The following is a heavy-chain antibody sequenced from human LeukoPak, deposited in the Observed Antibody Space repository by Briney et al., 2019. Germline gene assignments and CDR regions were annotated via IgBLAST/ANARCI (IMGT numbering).Heavy chain of an antibody. CDR2: ISGSGGST. D-gene: IGHD3-10*01. CDR3: ARSSRSGTYYMDV. Sequence: GGSLRLSCAASGFTFSSYAMSWVRQAPGKGLEWVSAISGSGGSTYYADSVKGRFTISRDNSKNTLYLQMNSLRAEDTAVYYRARSSRSGTYYMDVWGKGTTVTISS. V-gene: IGHV3-23*01. CDR1: GFTFSSYA. J-gene: IGHJ6*03.